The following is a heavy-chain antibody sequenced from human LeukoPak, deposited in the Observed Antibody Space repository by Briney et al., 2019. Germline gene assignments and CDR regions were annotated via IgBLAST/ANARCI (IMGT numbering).Heavy chain of an antibody. CDR2: IYHSGST. V-gene: IGHV4-4*02. D-gene: IGHD3-10*01. J-gene: IGHJ4*02. Sequence: SETLSLTCAVSGGSISSSNWWSWVRPPPGKGLEWIGSIYHSGSTYYNPSLKSRVTISVDTSKNQFSLKLSSVTAADTAVYYCASKHSLLWFGEWGQGTLVTVSS. CDR1: GGSISSSNW. CDR3: ASKHSLLWFGE.